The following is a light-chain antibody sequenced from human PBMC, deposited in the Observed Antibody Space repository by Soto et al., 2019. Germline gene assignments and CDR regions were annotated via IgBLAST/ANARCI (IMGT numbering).Light chain of an antibody. CDR2: DAS. CDR3: QQRET. Sequence: EIVLTQSPATLSLSPGERATLSCRASQSVGSFLAWYQQKPGQAPRLLIYDASNRATGIPARFSGSGSGTDFTLTISSLEPEDFAVYYCQQRETFGPGTKVDIK. J-gene: IGKJ3*01. V-gene: IGKV3-11*01. CDR1: QSVGSF.